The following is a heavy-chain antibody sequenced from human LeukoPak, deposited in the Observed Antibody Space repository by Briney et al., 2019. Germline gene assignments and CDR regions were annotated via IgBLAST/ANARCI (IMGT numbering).Heavy chain of an antibody. CDR3: SAGATTYCGEDCYPSFFFYHGIDV. CDR2: IVVDGGNT. Sequence: SVKVSCKASGFTFTTFAVQWVRQARGQRLEWIGWIVVDGGNTHYAQKFQERVDIFTDRSTNTVFMELRSLRSDDTAVYYCSAGATTYCGEDCYPSFFFYHGIDVWGQGTTVTVSS. CDR1: GFTFTTFA. J-gene: IGHJ6*02. D-gene: IGHD2-21*02. V-gene: IGHV1-58*01.